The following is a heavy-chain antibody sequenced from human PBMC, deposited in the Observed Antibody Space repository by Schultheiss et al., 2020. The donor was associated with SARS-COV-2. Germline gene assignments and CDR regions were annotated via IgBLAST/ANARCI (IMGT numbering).Heavy chain of an antibody. V-gene: IGHV3-43*01. CDR2: ISWDGGST. CDR1: GITFDDYT. D-gene: IGHD3-9*01. CDR3: AKGSIILTGYLFDY. Sequence: GGSLRLSCAASGITFDDYTMHWVRQAPGKGLEWVSLISWDGGSTYYADSVKGRFTISRDNSKNSLYLQMNSLRTEDTALYYCAKGSIILTGYLFDYWGQGTLVTVSS. J-gene: IGHJ4*02.